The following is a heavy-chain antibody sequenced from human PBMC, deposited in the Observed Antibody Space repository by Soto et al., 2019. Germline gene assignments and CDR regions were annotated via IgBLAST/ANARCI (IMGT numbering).Heavy chain of an antibody. J-gene: IGHJ4*02. Sequence: DTLSLTCAVDVGSCSVYYWSWIRQPPGKGLEWIGEINHSGSTNYNPSLKSRVTISVDTSKNQFSLKLSSVTAAYTAVYYCARGEVVVVAANTYYTHXRCQGTFVTVS. D-gene: IGHD2-15*01. CDR3: ARGEVVVVAANTYYTHX. CDR1: VGSCSVYY. V-gene: IGHV4-34*01. CDR2: INHSGST.